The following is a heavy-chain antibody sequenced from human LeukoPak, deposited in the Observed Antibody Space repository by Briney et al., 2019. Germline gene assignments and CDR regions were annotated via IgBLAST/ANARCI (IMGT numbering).Heavy chain of an antibody. J-gene: IGHJ6*02. CDR3: ARGYYGMDV. CDR1: GYTFTGQY. CDR2: INPKTGDT. V-gene: IGHV1-2*02. Sequence: ASVKVSCKASGYTFTGQYLYWARQTPGQGLEWMGWINPKTGDTDSAQNFQGRVTMTRDTSISTVYMELSRLTSDDTAVYNCARGYYGMDVWGQGTTVTVSS.